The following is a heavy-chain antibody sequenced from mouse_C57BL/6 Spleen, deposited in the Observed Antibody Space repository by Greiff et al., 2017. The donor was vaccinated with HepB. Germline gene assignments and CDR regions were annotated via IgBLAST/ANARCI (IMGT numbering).Heavy chain of an antibody. V-gene: IGHV1-15*01. J-gene: IGHJ3*01. CDR1: GYTFTDYE. Sequence: QVQLQQSGAELVRPGASVTLSCKASGYTFTDYEMHWVKQTPVHGLEWIGAIDPETGGTAYNQKFKGKAILTADKSSSTAYMELRSLTSEDSAVYYCTRYRWLLYLFAYWGQGTLVTVSA. CDR2: IDPETGGT. D-gene: IGHD2-3*01. CDR3: TRYRWLLYLFAY.